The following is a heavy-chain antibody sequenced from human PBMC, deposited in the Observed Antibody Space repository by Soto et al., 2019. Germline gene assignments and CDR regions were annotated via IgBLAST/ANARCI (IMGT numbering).Heavy chain of an antibody. CDR3: ARDPFDYDSDIVPPPSRGFDY. D-gene: IGHD3-22*01. V-gene: IGHV4-59*01. J-gene: IGHJ4*02. CDR2: MYNTGST. Sequence: SETLSLTCTVSGGSISGYYWSWIRQPPGKGLEWIGYMYNTGSTVYNPSFKSRVTISVDTSKNQFSLKLNSVTAADTAVYYCARDPFDYDSDIVPPPSRGFDYWGQGTLVTVSS. CDR1: GGSISGYY.